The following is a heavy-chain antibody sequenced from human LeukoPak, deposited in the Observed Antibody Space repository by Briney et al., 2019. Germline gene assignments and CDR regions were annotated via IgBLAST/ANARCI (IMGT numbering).Heavy chain of an antibody. V-gene: IGHV3-15*01. CDR3: TLYYNAFDI. CDR1: GFSFSNAW. CDR2: IKSKGDGGTT. Sequence: GGSLRLSCAASGFSFSNAWMSWVRQAPGKGLEWVGRIKSKGDGGTTDYAAPVKGRFTISRDDSKNTLYLQMNSLKTEDAAVYYCTLYYNAFDIWGQGTMVTVSS. D-gene: IGHD3-10*01. J-gene: IGHJ3*02.